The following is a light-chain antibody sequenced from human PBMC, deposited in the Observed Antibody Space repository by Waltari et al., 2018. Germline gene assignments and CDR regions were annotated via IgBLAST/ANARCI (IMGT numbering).Light chain of an antibody. V-gene: IGLV2-23*02. CDR3: CSYAGSGTWV. J-gene: IGLJ3*02. Sequence: QSALTQPASVSGTPGQSITISCTGTSRDVGSYNLVSWYQHDPGKAPKLIISAVSKRPSGVSNRFSGSKSGNTASLTISGLQAEDEADYYCCSYAGSGTWVFGGGTKLTVL. CDR1: SRDVGSYNL. CDR2: AVS.